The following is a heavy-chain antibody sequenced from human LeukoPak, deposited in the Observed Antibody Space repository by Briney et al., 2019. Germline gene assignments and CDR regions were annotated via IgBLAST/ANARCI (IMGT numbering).Heavy chain of an antibody. CDR1: GFTVSSND. CDR2: IYSGGRT. D-gene: IGHD3-22*01. Sequence: GGSLRLSCAASGFTVSSNDMSWVRQAPGKGLEWVSVIYSGGRTFYADSVKGRFTISRDNSKDTLYLQMNSLRAEDTAVYYCAIYDSSGYYNYWGQGTLVTVSS. J-gene: IGHJ4*02. CDR3: AIYDSSGYYNY. V-gene: IGHV3-53*01.